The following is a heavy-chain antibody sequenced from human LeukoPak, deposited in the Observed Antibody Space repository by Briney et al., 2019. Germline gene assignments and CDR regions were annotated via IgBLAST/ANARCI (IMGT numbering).Heavy chain of an antibody. CDR1: GFTFSNAW. J-gene: IGHJ3*02. CDR3: TTASTSTYYDFWSGHDAFDI. Sequence: GGSLRLSCAASGFTFSNAWMSWVRQAPGKGLEWVGRIKSKTDGGTTDYAAPVKGRFTISRDDSKNTLYLQMNSLKTEDTAVYYCTTASTSTYYDFWSGHDAFDIWGQGTMVTVSS. CDR2: IKSKTDGGTT. V-gene: IGHV3-15*01. D-gene: IGHD3-3*01.